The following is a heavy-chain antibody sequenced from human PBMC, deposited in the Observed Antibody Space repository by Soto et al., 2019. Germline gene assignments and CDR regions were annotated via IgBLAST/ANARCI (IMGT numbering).Heavy chain of an antibody. D-gene: IGHD2-15*01. Sequence: QVELVQSGGEVKKPGASVTVSCKASGYTFTIYGIAWVRQVPGQGLEWMGWISVYNDKRNYAQKFQGGVTMTTDTSTSTAYLSLSNLRSDDTAVYFCARRGARIFDSWGQGTLVTVSS. CDR3: ARRGARIFDS. V-gene: IGHV1-18*01. J-gene: IGHJ4*02. CDR1: GYTFTIYG. CDR2: ISVYNDKR.